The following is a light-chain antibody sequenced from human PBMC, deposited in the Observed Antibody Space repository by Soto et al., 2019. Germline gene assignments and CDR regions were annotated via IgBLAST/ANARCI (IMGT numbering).Light chain of an antibody. CDR1: QSVSSSY. J-gene: IGKJ3*01. V-gene: IGKV3-20*01. Sequence: ETVLTQSPGTLSLSPGERATLSCRASQSVSSSYLAWYQQKPGQAPRLLIYGASSRATGIPDRFSGSGSGTDFTLTISRLEPEDFAVYYCEHYGSSALFGPGTKVDIK. CDR3: EHYGSSAL. CDR2: GAS.